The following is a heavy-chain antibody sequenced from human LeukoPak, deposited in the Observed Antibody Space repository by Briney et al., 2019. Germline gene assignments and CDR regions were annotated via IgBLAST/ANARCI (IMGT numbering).Heavy chain of an antibody. CDR2: IYYSGST. J-gene: IGHJ5*02. D-gene: IGHD3-10*01. CDR1: GGSISSYY. V-gene: IGHV4-59*08. Sequence: SETLSLTCTVSGGSISSYYWSWIRQPPGKGLERIGYIYYSGSTNYNPSLKSRVTISVDTSKNQFSLKLSSVTAADTAVYYCARTGITMVRGATVPNFDPWGQGTLVTVSS. CDR3: ARTGITMVRGATVPNFDP.